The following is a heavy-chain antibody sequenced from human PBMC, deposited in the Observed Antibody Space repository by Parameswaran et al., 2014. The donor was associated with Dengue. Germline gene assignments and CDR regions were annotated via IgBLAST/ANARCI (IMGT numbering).Heavy chain of an antibody. Sequence: RWIRQPPGKGLEWIGYIYYSGSTYYNPSLKSRFTISVDTSKNQFSLKLSSVTAADTAVYYCARWARLLYYMDVWGKGTTVTVSS. V-gene: IGHV4-31*02. CDR3: ARWARLLYYMDV. CDR2: IYYSGST. J-gene: IGHJ6*03. D-gene: IGHD2-15*01.